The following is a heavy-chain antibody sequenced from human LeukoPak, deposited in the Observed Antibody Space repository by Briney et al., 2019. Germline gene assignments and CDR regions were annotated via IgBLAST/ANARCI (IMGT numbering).Heavy chain of an antibody. D-gene: IGHD6-19*01. CDR3: ARHGSASGWYRSHFDY. Sequence: SETLSLTCAVYGESFSDYFWTWIRQPPGKGLEWIGDINHSGSTNYSPSLKSRVTMSVDTSKNQFSLKLSSVTAADTAVYYCARHGSASGWYRSHFDYWGQGTLVTVSS. CDR1: GESFSDYF. CDR2: INHSGST. J-gene: IGHJ4*02. V-gene: IGHV4-34*01.